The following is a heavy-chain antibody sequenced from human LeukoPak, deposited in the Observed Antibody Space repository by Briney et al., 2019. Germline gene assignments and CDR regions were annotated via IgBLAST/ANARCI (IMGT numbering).Heavy chain of an antibody. CDR1: GFTFSSYA. V-gene: IGHV3-23*01. D-gene: IGHD2-15*01. J-gene: IGHJ3*02. CDR3: AKAGYCSGGSCSNDAFDI. Sequence: PGGSLRLSCAASGFTFSSYAMSWVRQAPGKGLEWVSAISGSGGSTYYADPVKGRFTISRDNSKNTLYLQMNSLRAEDTAVYYCAKAGYCSGGSCSNDAFDIWGQGTMVTVSS. CDR2: ISGSGGST.